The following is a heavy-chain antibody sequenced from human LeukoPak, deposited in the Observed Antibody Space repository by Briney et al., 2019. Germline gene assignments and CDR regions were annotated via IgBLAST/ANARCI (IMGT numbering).Heavy chain of an antibody. CDR2: IYTSGST. CDR1: GGSISSYY. CDR3: AREEAESTSYYYYYYGMDV. J-gene: IGHJ6*02. V-gene: IGHV4-4*07. Sequence: SETLSLTCTVSGGSISSYYWRWIRQPAGKGLEWIGRIYTSGSTNYNPSLKSRVTMSVDTSKNQFSLKLSSVTAADTAVYYCAREEAESTSYYYYYYGMDVWGQGTTVTVSS.